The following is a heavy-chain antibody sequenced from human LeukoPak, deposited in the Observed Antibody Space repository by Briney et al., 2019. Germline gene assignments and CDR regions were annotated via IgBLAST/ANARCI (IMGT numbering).Heavy chain of an antibody. CDR2: VNPNSGGT. D-gene: IGHD1-1*01. V-gene: IGHV1-2*02. Sequence: ASVKVSCKASGYTFTGYYMHWVRQAPGQGLEWMGWVNPNSGGTNYAQKFQGRVTMTRDTSISTAYMELSRLRSDDTAVYYCARVATGTALIDYYYYMDVWGKGTTVTVSS. CDR1: GYTFTGYY. J-gene: IGHJ6*03. CDR3: ARVATGTALIDYYYYMDV.